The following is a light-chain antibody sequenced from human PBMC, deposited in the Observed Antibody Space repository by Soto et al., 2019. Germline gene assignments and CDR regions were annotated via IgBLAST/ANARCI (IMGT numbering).Light chain of an antibody. J-gene: IGLJ3*02. CDR3: SSYAGSDNLWV. V-gene: IGLV2-8*01. CDR2: EVS. Sequence: QSVLTQPPSASGSPGQSVTISCTGTSSDVGGYNYVSWYQQHPGKAPKLMISEVSKRPSGVPDRFSGSKSGNSASLTVSGLQAEDEADYYCSSYAGSDNLWVFGGGTKLTVL. CDR1: SSDVGGYNY.